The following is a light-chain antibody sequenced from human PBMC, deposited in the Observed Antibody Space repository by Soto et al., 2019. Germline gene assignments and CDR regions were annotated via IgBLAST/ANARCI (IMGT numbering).Light chain of an antibody. CDR3: QQYDNSPLT. CDR1: QSVSSSY. CDR2: GAS. J-gene: IGKJ4*01. V-gene: IGKV3-20*01. Sequence: EIVFTQSPGTLYLSPGERAALSCRASQSVSSSYLAWYQQKLGQAPRLLIYGASNRATGIAERFSGSGAGTEFTLTISRLEPEDFAVYYCQQYDNSPLTFGGGTKVDIK.